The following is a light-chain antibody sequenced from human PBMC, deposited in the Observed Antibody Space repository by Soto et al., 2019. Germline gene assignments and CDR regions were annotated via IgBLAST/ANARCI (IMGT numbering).Light chain of an antibody. V-gene: IGKV1-39*01. CDR2: AAS. J-gene: IGKJ1*01. Sequence: DIQMTQSPSSLSASVGDRVTITCRASQSISSYLNWYQQRPGKAPKLLIYAASSLQSGVPSRFSGSGSWTVFPLTISSLQHEDFTNYYCHQSYGTPPTFGQGTRVEVK. CDR3: HQSYGTPPT. CDR1: QSISSY.